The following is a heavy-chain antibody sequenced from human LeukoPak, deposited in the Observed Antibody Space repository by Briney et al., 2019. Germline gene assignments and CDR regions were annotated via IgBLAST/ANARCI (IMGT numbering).Heavy chain of an antibody. V-gene: IGHV3-9*01. Sequence: PGGSLRLSCAASGFTFDDYAMHWVRHAPGKGLEWVSGISWNSGSIGYADSVKGRFTISRDNAKNSLYLQMNSLRAEDTALYYCAKGADPDRYFDYWGQGTLVTVSS. J-gene: IGHJ4*02. CDR1: GFTFDDYA. CDR3: AKGADPDRYFDY. CDR2: ISWNSGSI.